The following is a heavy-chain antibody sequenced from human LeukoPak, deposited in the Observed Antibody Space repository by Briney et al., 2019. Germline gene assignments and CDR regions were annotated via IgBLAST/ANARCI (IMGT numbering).Heavy chain of an antibody. D-gene: IGHD3-22*01. Sequence: ASVKVSCKASGYTFTSYDINWVRQAPGQGLEWMGWINPNSGGTNYAQKFQGRVTMTRDTSISTAYMELSRLRSDDTAVYYCARGDYYDSFDYWGQGTLVTVSS. J-gene: IGHJ4*02. CDR2: INPNSGGT. CDR3: ARGDYYDSFDY. V-gene: IGHV1-2*02. CDR1: GYTFTSYD.